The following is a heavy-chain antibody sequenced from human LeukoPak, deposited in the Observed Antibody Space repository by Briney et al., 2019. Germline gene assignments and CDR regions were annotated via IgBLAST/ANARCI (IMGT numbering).Heavy chain of an antibody. V-gene: IGHV3-21*01. D-gene: IGHD1-7*01. CDR1: GFTFSSYS. Sequence: GGSLRLSCAASGFTFSSYSMSWVRQAPGKGLEWVSSISSSSTYKYYVDSVKGRFTISRDNAKNSLYLQMNSLRAEDTAVYYCARGAITGTASFDYWGQGTRATVSA. CDR3: ARGAITGTASFDY. CDR2: ISSSSTYK. J-gene: IGHJ4*02.